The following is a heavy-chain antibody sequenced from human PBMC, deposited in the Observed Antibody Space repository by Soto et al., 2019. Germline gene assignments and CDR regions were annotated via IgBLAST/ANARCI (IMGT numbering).Heavy chain of an antibody. D-gene: IGHD6-13*01. CDR1: GLTVSSDH. CDR3: AREAAGFDI. J-gene: IGHJ3*02. V-gene: IGHV3-53*01. Sequence: GGGLIHPGGSLRLSCAASGLTVSSDHMSWVRQAPGKGLEWISVMYYGGTTYYADSVQGRFTVSRDSSKNTLYLQMNDLRADDTAVYYCAREAAGFDIWGQGTMVTVSS. CDR2: MYYGGTT.